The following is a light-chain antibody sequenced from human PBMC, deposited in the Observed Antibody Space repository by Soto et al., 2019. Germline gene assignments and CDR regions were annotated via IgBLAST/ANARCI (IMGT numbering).Light chain of an antibody. J-gene: IGLJ2*01. V-gene: IGLV1-40*01. CDR2: GNS. CDR3: QSYDSSLSGVV. Sequence: QSVLTQPPSVSGAPGQRVTISCTGSRSNIGAHFDVHWYQQLPGTAPKLLIYGNSNRPSGVPDRFSGSKSGTSASLAITGLQAEDEADYYCQSYDSSLSGVVFGGGTKVTVL. CDR1: RSNIGAHFD.